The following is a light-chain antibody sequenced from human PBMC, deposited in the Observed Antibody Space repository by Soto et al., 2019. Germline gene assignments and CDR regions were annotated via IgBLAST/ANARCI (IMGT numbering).Light chain of an antibody. J-gene: IGLJ1*01. CDR2: SNN. Sequence: QSALTQPPSASGTPGQRVTISCSGSSSNIGSNAVNWYQQLPGTAPKLLIYSNNQRPSGVPDRFSGSKSGTSASLAISGLHSEDEADYYCAAWDDSLNGYVFGTGTKLTVL. V-gene: IGLV1-44*01. CDR3: AAWDDSLNGYV. CDR1: SSNIGSNA.